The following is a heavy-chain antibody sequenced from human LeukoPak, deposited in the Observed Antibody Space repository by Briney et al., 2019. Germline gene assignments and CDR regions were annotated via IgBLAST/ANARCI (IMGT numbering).Heavy chain of an antibody. CDR3: ARDPYSGSYGADYYYYMDV. Sequence: GGSLRLSCAASGFTFSIYNMNWVRQTPGQGLEWVSSITSGSSHIYYADSVKGRFTISRDNAKSSLYLQMYSLRAEDTAVYYCARDPYSGSYGADYYYYMDVWGKGTTVTISS. V-gene: IGHV3-21*01. D-gene: IGHD1-26*01. CDR2: ITSGSSHI. CDR1: GFTFSIYN. J-gene: IGHJ6*03.